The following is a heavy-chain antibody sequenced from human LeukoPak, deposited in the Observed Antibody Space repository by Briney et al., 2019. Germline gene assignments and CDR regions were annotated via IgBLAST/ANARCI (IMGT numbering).Heavy chain of an antibody. Sequence: ASVKVSCKASGYTFTSYAMHWVRQAPGQRLERMGWINAGNGNTKYSQKFQGRVTITRDTSASTAYMELSSLRSEDTAVYYCARDHGLGTPGAAVWGQGTLVTVSS. J-gene: IGHJ4*02. CDR1: GYTFTSYA. V-gene: IGHV1-3*01. CDR2: INAGNGNT. D-gene: IGHD1-1*01. CDR3: ARDHGLGTPGAAV.